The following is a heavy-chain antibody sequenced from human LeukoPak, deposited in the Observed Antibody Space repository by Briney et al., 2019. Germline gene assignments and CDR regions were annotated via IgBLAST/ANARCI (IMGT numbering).Heavy chain of an antibody. CDR3: VKDLSSGWYAYYGMDV. J-gene: IGHJ6*02. Sequence: GGSLRLSRAASGFTFSSFGIHWVRQSPGKGLEWVAVMSYDGGNEYYADSVKGRFTISRDNSKDTLYLQMNSLRGEDTAVYYCVKDLSSGWYAYYGMDVWGQGTTVTVSS. CDR2: MSYDGGNE. CDR1: GFTFSSFG. D-gene: IGHD6-19*01. V-gene: IGHV3-30*18.